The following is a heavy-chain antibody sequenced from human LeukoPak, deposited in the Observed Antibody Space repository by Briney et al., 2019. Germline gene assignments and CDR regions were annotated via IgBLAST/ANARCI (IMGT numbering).Heavy chain of an antibody. D-gene: IGHD4-23*01. J-gene: IGHJ4*02. CDR3: ARAAVVTPPAIDY. CDR1: GFFFDDYA. Sequence: GGSLRLSCAASGFFFDDYAMHWVRQAPGKGLEWVSVISGDGGSTYYADSVKGRFTISRDNSKNSLYLQMNSLRAEDTAVYYCARAAVVTPPAIDYWGQGTLVTVSS. CDR2: ISGDGGST. V-gene: IGHV3-43*02.